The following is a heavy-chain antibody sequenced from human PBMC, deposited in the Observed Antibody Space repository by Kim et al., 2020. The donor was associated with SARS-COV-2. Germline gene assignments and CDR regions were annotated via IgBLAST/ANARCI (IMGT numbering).Heavy chain of an antibody. CDR2: ISGSGGST. Sequence: GGSLRLSCAASGFTFSSYAMSWVRQAPGKGLEWVSAISGSGGSTYYADSVKGRFTISRDNSKNTLYLQMNSLRAEDTAVYYCAKANGYCSSTSCLDYYYYYGMDLWGQGTTVTVSS. CDR3: AKANGYCSSTSCLDYYYYYGMDL. D-gene: IGHD2-2*01. J-gene: IGHJ6*02. CDR1: GFTFSSYA. V-gene: IGHV3-23*01.